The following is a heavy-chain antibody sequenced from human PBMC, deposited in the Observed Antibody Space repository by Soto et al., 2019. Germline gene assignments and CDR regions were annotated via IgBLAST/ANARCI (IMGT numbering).Heavy chain of an antibody. CDR1: GGSFSGYY. D-gene: IGHD3-3*01. CDR3: ASRRTHDRYYYYYMDV. Sequence: SETLSLTCAVYGGSFSGYYWSWIRQPPGKGLEWIGEINHSGSTNYNPSLKSRVTISVDTSKNQFSLKLSSVTAADTAVYYCASRRTHDRYYYYYMDVWGKGTTVTVSS. V-gene: IGHV4-34*01. J-gene: IGHJ6*03. CDR2: INHSGST.